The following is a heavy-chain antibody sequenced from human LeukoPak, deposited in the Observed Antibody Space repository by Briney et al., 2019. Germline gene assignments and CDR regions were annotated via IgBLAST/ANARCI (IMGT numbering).Heavy chain of an antibody. D-gene: IGHD3-22*01. CDR3: AREDYYDSSGYSLFDY. J-gene: IGHJ4*02. CDR1: GGTFSSYA. Sequence: PVKVSCKASGGTFSSYAISWVRQAPGQGLEWMGGIIPIFGTANYAQKFQGRVTITTDESTSTAYMELSSLRSEDTAVYYCAREDYYDSSGYSLFDYWGQGTLVTVSS. V-gene: IGHV1-69*05. CDR2: IIPIFGTA.